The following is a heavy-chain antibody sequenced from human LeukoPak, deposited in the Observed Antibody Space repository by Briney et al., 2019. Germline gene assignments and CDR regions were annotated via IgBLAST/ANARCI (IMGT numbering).Heavy chain of an antibody. CDR3: ARDHSSGYYGMDV. CDR2: IYSGGST. Sequence: GGSLKLSCAASGFTVSSNYMSWVRQAPGKGLEWVSVIYSGGSTYYADSVKGRFTISRDNSKNTLYLQMNSLRAEDTAVYYCARDHSSGYYGMDVWGQGTTVTVSS. J-gene: IGHJ6*02. CDR1: GFTVSSNY. D-gene: IGHD3-22*01. V-gene: IGHV3-53*01.